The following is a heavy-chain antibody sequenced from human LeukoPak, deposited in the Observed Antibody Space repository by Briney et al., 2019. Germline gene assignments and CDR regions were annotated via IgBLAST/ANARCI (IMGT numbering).Heavy chain of an antibody. V-gene: IGHV4-39*07. Sequence: SETLSLTCTVSGGSISSSDYYWGWIRQPPGKGLEWIGSIFYSGSTYYNPSLKSRVTISLDTSKNQFSLKLNSVTAADTAVYYCARGGYNILTGLWDWFDPWGQGTLVTVSS. CDR1: GGSISSSDYY. CDR2: IFYSGST. J-gene: IGHJ5*02. CDR3: ARGGYNILTGLWDWFDP. D-gene: IGHD3-9*01.